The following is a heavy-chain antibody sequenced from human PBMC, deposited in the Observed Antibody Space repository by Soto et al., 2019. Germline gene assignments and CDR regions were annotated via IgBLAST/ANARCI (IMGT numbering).Heavy chain of an antibody. Sequence: SETLSLTCTVSGGSVSSGSYYWSWIRQPPGKGLEWIGYIYYSGSTNYNPSLKSRVTISVDTSKNQFSLKLSSVTAADMAVYYCASWELHWYYFDYWGQGTLVTVSS. D-gene: IGHD1-26*01. CDR1: GGSVSSGSYY. CDR3: ASWELHWYYFDY. V-gene: IGHV4-61*01. CDR2: IYYSGST. J-gene: IGHJ4*02.